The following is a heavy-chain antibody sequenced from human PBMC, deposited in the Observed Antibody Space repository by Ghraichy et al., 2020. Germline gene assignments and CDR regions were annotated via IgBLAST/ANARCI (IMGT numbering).Heavy chain of an antibody. CDR3: ARGRACSGGSCRTPYYFDY. V-gene: IGHV4-34*01. D-gene: IGHD2-15*01. J-gene: IGHJ4*02. CDR1: GGSFSGYY. Sequence: SQTLSLTCAVYGGSFSGYYWSWIRQPPGKGLEWIGEINHSGSTNYNPSLKSRVTISVDTSKNQFSLKLSSVTAADTAVYYCARGRACSGGSCRTPYYFDYWGQGALVTVSS. CDR2: INHSGST.